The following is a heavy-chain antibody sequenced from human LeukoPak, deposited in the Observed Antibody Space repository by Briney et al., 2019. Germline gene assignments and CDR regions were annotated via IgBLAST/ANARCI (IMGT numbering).Heavy chain of an antibody. V-gene: IGHV3-53*01. D-gene: IGHD4-23*01. CDR2: IYSAGDT. Sequence: QPGGSLRLSCAASGFSVGDKYMSWVRQAPGKGLEWVSLIYSAGDTFYSDSVRGRFTVSRDNSKNTLYLQMNSLRAKDTAFYYCARDSNSFPNFFDLWGQGTLVTVSS. CDR3: ARDSNSFPNFFDL. CDR1: GFSVGDKY. J-gene: IGHJ4*02.